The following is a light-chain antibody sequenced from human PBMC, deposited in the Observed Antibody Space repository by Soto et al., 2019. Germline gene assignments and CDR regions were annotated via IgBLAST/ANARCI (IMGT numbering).Light chain of an antibody. J-gene: IGKJ1*01. CDR3: QQFNRYSSWT. CDR2: DAS. CDR1: QSISNL. Sequence: DIQMTQSPSTLSASVGDRVTIACRASQSISNLLAWYQQRPGKAPQLLIYDASTLLRGVPSRFSGCGFRTEFTLAVSTLEHYYFASCYCQQFNRYSSWTFGQGTKVEIK. V-gene: IGKV1-5*01.